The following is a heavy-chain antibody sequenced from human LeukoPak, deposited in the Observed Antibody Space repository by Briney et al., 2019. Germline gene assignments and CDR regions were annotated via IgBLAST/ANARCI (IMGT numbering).Heavy chain of an antibody. D-gene: IGHD6-19*01. J-gene: IGHJ6*02. CDR1: GGSISSYY. Sequence: SETLSLTCTVSGGSISSYYWSWIRQPPGKGLEWIGYIYYSGSTNYNPSLKSRDTISVHTSKNQFSLKLSSVTAAGTAVYYCARFIAVAGTFYYGMDVWGQGSTVTVSS. CDR3: ARFIAVAGTFYYGMDV. V-gene: IGHV4-59*01. CDR2: IYYSGST.